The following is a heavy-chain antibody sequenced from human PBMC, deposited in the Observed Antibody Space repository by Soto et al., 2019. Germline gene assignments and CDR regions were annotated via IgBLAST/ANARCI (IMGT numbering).Heavy chain of an antibody. CDR2: ITPYNGTT. V-gene: IGHV1-18*01. CDR1: GYSFTSYC. D-gene: IGHD5-12*01. J-gene: IGHJ6*02. Sequence: GSSLKVSCKQCGYSFTSYCIAWLRQVPGQGQVWIGWITPYNGTTNHAQNVKGRVVKTTDTHNNTVDLELRSLRSVGTAIYYCGSGRTYSYGMDVWGQGDTVTVSS. CDR3: GSGRTYSYGMDV.